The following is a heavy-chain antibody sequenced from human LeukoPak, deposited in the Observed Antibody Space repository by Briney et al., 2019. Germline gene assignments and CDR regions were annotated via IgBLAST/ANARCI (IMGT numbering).Heavy chain of an antibody. V-gene: IGHV3-21*01. CDR3: ARVWFGEFSYYFDY. Sequence: PGGSLRLSCAASGFTFSSYSMNWVRQAPGKGLEWVSSISSSSSYIYYADSVKGRFTISRDNAKNSLYLQMNSLRAEDTAVYYCARVWFGEFSYYFDYWGQGTLVTVSS. CDR1: GFTFSSYS. D-gene: IGHD3-10*01. CDR2: ISSSSSYI. J-gene: IGHJ4*02.